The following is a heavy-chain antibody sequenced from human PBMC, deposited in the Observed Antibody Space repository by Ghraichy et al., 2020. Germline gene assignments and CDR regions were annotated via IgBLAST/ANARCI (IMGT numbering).Heavy chain of an antibody. Sequence: SVKVSCKASGGTFSSYAISWVRQAPGQGLEWMGGIIPIFGTANYAQKFQGRVTITADESTSTAYMELSSLRSEDTAVYYCAREEGIAARHPVGRFDYWGQGTLVTVSS. CDR2: IIPIFGTA. V-gene: IGHV1-69*13. CDR1: GGTFSSYA. J-gene: IGHJ4*02. CDR3: AREEGIAARHPVGRFDY. D-gene: IGHD6-6*01.